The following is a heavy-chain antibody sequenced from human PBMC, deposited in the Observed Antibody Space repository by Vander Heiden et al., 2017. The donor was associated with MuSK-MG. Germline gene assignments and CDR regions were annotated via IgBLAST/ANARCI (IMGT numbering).Heavy chain of an antibody. Sequence: EVQLVESGGGLVKPGGSLRLSCAASGFTFSSYSMNWVRQAPGKGLEWVSSISSSSSYIYYADSVKGRFTISRDNAKNSLYLQMNSLRAEDTAVYYCARELTSGWYKTGKKDAFDIWGQGTMVTVSS. D-gene: IGHD6-19*01. V-gene: IGHV3-21*01. CDR3: ARELTSGWYKTGKKDAFDI. CDR1: GFTFSSYS. CDR2: ISSSSSYI. J-gene: IGHJ3*02.